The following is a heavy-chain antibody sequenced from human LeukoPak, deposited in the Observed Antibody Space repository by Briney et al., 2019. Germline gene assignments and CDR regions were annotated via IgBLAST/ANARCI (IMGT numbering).Heavy chain of an antibody. D-gene: IGHD3-22*01. Sequence: GGSLRLSCAASGFTLGNSWMHWARHTPGKGLVWVSRISGDEIWTSYADSVKGRFIISRDNAKNTVYLQMSSLRTEDTAVYYCAREYNSGPKQTDAFDIWGQGTMVTVSS. CDR2: ISGDEIWT. J-gene: IGHJ3*02. CDR3: AREYNSGPKQTDAFDI. CDR1: GFTLGNSW. V-gene: IGHV3-74*01.